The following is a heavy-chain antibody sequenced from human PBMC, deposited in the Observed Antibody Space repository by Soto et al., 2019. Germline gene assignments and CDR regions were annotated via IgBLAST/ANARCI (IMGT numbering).Heavy chain of an antibody. CDR2: IYPGDSDT. V-gene: IGHV5-51*01. CDR1: GCSFTSYW. CDR3: ARHEGSSGWYSYGGMDV. J-gene: IGHJ6*02. D-gene: IGHD6-19*01. Sequence: GESLKIPCKGSGCSFTSYWIGWVRQMPGKGLEWMGIIYPGDSDTRYSPSFQGQVTISADKSISTAYLQWSSLKASDTAMYYCARHEGSSGWYSYGGMDVWGQGTTVTVSS.